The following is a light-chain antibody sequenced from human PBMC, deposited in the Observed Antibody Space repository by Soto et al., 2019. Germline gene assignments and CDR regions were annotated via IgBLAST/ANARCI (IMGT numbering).Light chain of an antibody. CDR1: SPNIGRNY. CDR3: AAWDDSLSGVV. Sequence: QSVLTQPPSASGTPGKRVTDSGFGSSPNIGRNYFNCYQQLPGTSPKLLIYRNNKRPSGVPDRFSGSKSGTSASLAISGLRSEDEADYYCAAWDDSLSGVVFGGGTKLTVL. V-gene: IGLV1-47*01. CDR2: RNN. J-gene: IGLJ2*01.